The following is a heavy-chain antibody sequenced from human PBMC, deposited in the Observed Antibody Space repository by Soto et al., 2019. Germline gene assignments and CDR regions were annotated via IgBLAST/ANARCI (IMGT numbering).Heavy chain of an antibody. CDR1: GYSFTSFA. Sequence: QVQLVQSGAEVKKPGASVNVSCKASGYSFTSFAIHWVRQAPGQSLEWVGWINTGIGSTQSSQKFQGRVTITRDTSATTAYMELTSLRSEDTAVYYCARERIPVTGRGSESLPHWGQGTLVTVSS. CDR2: INTGIGST. J-gene: IGHJ1*01. D-gene: IGHD6-19*01. V-gene: IGHV1-3*04. CDR3: ARERIPVTGRGSESLPH.